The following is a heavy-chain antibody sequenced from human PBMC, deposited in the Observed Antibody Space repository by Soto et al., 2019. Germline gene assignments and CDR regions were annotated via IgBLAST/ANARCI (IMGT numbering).Heavy chain of an antibody. CDR2: IYWDDDK. V-gene: IGHV2-5*02. J-gene: IGHJ4*02. CDR3: AHRVLRTVFGLVTTTAIYFDF. CDR1: WFSLTTSGVG. D-gene: IGHD3-3*01. Sequence: QITLNESGPTQVKPRQTRTLTCTFSWFSLTTSGVGVGWIRQSPGKAPEWLALIYWDDDKRYSPSLKSRLTITKDTSKNQVVLTMADLDPADTATYYCAHRVLRTVFGLVTTTAIYFDFWGQGTPVAVSS.